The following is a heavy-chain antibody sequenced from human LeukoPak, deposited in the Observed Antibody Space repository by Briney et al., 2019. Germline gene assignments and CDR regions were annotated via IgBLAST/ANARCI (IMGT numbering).Heavy chain of an antibody. J-gene: IGHJ5*02. V-gene: IGHV3-11*04. CDR2: ISDSGNTI. Sequence: TGGSLRLSCAASGLTFRDHYMSWIRQAPGRGLEWVSYISDSGNTIDYADSVKGRFTVSRDNAKNSLYLQMNSLRAEDTAVYYCARGGRNWFDPWGQGTLVTVSS. CDR3: ARGGRNWFDP. CDR1: GLTFRDHY. D-gene: IGHD1-26*01.